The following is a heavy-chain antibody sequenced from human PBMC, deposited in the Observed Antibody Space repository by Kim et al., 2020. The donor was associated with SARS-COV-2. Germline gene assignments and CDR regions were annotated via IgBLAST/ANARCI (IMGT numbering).Heavy chain of an antibody. CDR3: AHTAAADTYYYYGMDV. V-gene: IGHV3-23*01. J-gene: IGHJ6*02. D-gene: IGHD6-13*01. Sequence: SVKGRFTISRDNSKNTLYLQMNSLRAEDTAVYYCAHTAAADTYYYYGMDVWGQGTTVTVSS.